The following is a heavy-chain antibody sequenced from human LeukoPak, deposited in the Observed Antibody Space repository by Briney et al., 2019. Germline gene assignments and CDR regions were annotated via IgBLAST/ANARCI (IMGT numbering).Heavy chain of an antibody. J-gene: IGHJ4*02. D-gene: IGHD2-15*01. Sequence: GGSLRLSCAASGFTFSSYSMNWVRQAPGKGLEWVSSISSNSSYIYYTDSVKGRFTLSRDNAKKSLYLQMNSLRAEDTAVYYCARAPHPYCSGGNCIYFDYWGQGTLVTVSS. CDR3: ARAPHPYCSGGNCIYFDY. V-gene: IGHV3-21*01. CDR1: GFTFSSYS. CDR2: ISSNSSYI.